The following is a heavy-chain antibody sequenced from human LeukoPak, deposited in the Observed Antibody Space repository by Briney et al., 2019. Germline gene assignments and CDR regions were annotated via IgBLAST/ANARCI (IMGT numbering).Heavy chain of an antibody. CDR1: GYTFTSYY. D-gene: IGHD3-22*01. V-gene: IGHV1-46*01. J-gene: IGHJ4*02. CDR2: INPSGGST. CDR3: ARDLGMAARIVVVPGIFDY. Sequence: ASVKVSCKASGYTFTSYYRHWVRQAPGQGLEWMGIINPSGGSTSYAQKFQGRVTMTRDTSTSTVYMELSSLRSEDTAVYYCARDLGMAARIVVVPGIFDYWGQGTLVTVSS.